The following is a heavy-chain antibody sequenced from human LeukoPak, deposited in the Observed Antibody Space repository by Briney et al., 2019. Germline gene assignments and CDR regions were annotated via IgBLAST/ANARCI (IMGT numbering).Heavy chain of an antibody. V-gene: IGHV1-18*04. CDR3: ARDTARYYGSGSYYNGDY. D-gene: IGHD3-10*01. Sequence: ASVKVSCKASGYTFTSYGISWVRQAPGQGLEWMGWISAYNGNTNYAQKLQGSVTMTTDTSTSTAYMELRSPRSDDTAVYYCARDTARYYGSGSYYNGDYWGQGTLVTVSS. CDR1: GYTFTSYG. J-gene: IGHJ4*02. CDR2: ISAYNGNT.